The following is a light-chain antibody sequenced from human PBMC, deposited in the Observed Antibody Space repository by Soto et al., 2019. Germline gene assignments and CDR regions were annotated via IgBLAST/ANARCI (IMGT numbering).Light chain of an antibody. CDR1: QSLVYSDGNTS. CDR2: KVS. J-gene: IGKJ1*01. CDR3: MQGTHCT. V-gene: IGKV2-30*01. Sequence: VVMTQSPLSLPVTLGQPASISCSSSQSLVYSDGNTSLNWFQQRPGQSPRRLIYKVSNRDSGVPDRFSGSGSGTDFTLKISRVEAEDVGVYYCMQGTHCTFGQGTKVDIK.